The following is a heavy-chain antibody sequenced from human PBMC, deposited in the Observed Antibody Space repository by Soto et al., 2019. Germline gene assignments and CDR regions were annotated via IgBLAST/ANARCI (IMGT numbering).Heavy chain of an antibody. CDR1: GYTFTSYY. V-gene: IGHV1-46*01. CDR3: ARGAYYDSSGYYYERAFDI. D-gene: IGHD3-22*01. Sequence: ASVKVSCKASGYTFTSYYMHWVRQAPGQGLEWMGIINPSGGSTSYAQKFQGRVTMTRDTSTSTFYMELSSLSFEDTVVFYFARGAYYDSSGYYYERAFDIWGQGTMVTVSS. J-gene: IGHJ3*02. CDR2: INPSGGST.